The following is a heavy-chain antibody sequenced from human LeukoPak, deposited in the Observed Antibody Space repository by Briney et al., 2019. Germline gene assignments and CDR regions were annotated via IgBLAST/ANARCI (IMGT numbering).Heavy chain of an antibody. D-gene: IGHD3-9*01. CDR1: GYTFTSYG. CDR3: AREGYYDILTAADY. Sequence: GASVKASCKASGYTFTSYGISWVRQAPGQGLEWMGWISAYNGNTNSAQKLQGRVTMTTDTSTSTAYMELRSLRSDDTAVYYCAREGYYDILTAADYWGQGTLVTVSS. J-gene: IGHJ4*02. CDR2: ISAYNGNT. V-gene: IGHV1-18*04.